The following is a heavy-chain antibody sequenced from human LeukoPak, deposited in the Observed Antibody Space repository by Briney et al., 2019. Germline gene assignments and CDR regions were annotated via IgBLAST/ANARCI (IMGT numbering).Heavy chain of an antibody. D-gene: IGHD4-17*01. Sequence: TGGSLRLSCAASGFTFSSYAMSWVRQAPGKGLEWVSAISGSGGSTYYADPVKGRFTISRDNSKNTLYLQMNSLRAEDTAVYYCAKMTTVTPSFFQHWGQGTLVTVSS. CDR3: AKMTTVTPSFFQH. V-gene: IGHV3-23*01. CDR2: ISGSGGST. CDR1: GFTFSSYA. J-gene: IGHJ1*01.